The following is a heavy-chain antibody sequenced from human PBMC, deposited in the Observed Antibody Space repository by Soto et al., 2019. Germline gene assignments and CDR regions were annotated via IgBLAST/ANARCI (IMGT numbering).Heavy chain of an antibody. Sequence: EVQLVESGGDLVEPGGSLGLSCAASGFSFSSHWMVWVRQAPGKGLVWVSRINGDGTMPSYADSVKGRFTISRDNAKNTVKLQMNSLRFEDTAIYYCARGMAGSGTANDYWGRGILVTVSS. CDR2: INGDGTMP. J-gene: IGHJ4*02. CDR1: GFSFSSHW. CDR3: ARGMAGSGTANDY. D-gene: IGHD6-19*01. V-gene: IGHV3-74*01.